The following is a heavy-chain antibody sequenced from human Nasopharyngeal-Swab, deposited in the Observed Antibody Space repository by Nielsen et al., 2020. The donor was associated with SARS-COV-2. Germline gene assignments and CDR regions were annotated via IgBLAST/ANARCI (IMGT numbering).Heavy chain of an antibody. CDR3: ATMVYYYMDV. V-gene: IGHV4-39*01. J-gene: IGHJ6*03. D-gene: IGHD3-10*01. Sequence: SETLSLTCTVSGGSISSSSHYWGWIRQPPGKGLEWIGSIYYSGSTYYNPSLKSRVTISVDTSKNQFSLKLSSVTAADTAVYYCATMVYYYMDVWGKGTTVTVSS. CDR1: GGSISSSSHY. CDR2: IYYSGST.